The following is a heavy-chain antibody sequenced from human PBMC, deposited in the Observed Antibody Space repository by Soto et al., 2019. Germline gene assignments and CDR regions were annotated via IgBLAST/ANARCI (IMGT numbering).Heavy chain of an antibody. CDR1: GFTFSSYG. CDR2: IWYDGSNK. CDR3: AKDPDYYDSSGYPTP. J-gene: IGHJ5*02. V-gene: IGHV3-33*06. D-gene: IGHD3-22*01. Sequence: GGSLRLSCAASGFTFSSYGMHWVRQAPGKGLEWVAVIWYDGSNKYYADSVKGRFTISRDNSKNTLYLQMNSLRAEDTAVYYCAKDPDYYDSSGYPTPWGQGTLVTVSS.